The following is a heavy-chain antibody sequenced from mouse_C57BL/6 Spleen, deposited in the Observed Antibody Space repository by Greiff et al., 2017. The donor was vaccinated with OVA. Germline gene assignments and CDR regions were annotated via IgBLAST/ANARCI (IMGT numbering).Heavy chain of an antibody. Sequence: EVQLQQSGPELVKPGASVKIPCKASGYTFTDYNMDWVKQSHGKSLEWIGDINPNNGGTIYNQKFKGKATLTVDKSSSTAYMELRSLTSEDTAVYDGARGDYGSRGYYAMDYWGQGTSVTVSS. D-gene: IGHD1-1*01. V-gene: IGHV1-18*01. CDR2: INPNNGGT. J-gene: IGHJ4*01. CDR1: GYTFTDYN. CDR3: ARGDYGSRGYYAMDY.